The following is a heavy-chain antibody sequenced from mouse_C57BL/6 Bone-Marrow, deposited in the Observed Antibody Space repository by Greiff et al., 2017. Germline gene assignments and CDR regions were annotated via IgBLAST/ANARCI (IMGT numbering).Heavy chain of an antibody. CDR1: GFTFSDYG. Sequence: DVMLVESGGGLVQPGGSLKLSCAASGFTFSDYGMAWVRQAPRKGPEWVAFISNLAYSIYYADTVTGRFTISRENAKNTLYLEMSILRSEDTAMYYCARQNYPSWFAYWGQGTLVTVSA. CDR2: ISNLAYSI. CDR3: ARQNYPSWFAY. V-gene: IGHV5-15*01. D-gene: IGHD1-1*02. J-gene: IGHJ3*01.